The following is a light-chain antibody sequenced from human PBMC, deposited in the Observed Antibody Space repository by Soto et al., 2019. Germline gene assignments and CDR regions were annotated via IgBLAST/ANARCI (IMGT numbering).Light chain of an antibody. CDR1: QSVSSNY. V-gene: IGKV3-11*01. Sequence: MDMKQSPATLCLSIWERAALSCRASQSVSSNYLAWYQQKPGQAPRLLIYDASNRATGIPARFSGSGSGTDFTLTISSLEPEDFAVYYCQQRSNWWITFGQGTRLEI. J-gene: IGKJ5*01. CDR2: DAS. CDR3: QQRSNWWIT.